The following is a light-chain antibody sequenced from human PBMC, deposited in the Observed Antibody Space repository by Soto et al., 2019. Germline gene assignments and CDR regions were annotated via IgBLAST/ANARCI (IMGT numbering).Light chain of an antibody. J-gene: IGKJ1*01. V-gene: IGKV2-30*01. CDR1: RSLVYSDGNAY. Sequence: DVVMTQSPLSLPVTLGQPASISCRSSRSLVYSDGNAYLNWFHQRPGQSPRRLIYKASNRDSGVXDXFSGSGSGTDFTLHINRVEAEDVGVYYCMQGTHWPPTFGRGTRVEIE. CDR2: KAS. CDR3: MQGTHWPPT.